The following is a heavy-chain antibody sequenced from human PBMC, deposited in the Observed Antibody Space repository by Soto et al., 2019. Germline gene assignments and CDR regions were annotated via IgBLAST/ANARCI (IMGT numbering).Heavy chain of an antibody. Sequence: GASVKVSCKVSGYTLTELSMHWVRQAPGKGLEWMGGFDPEDGETIYAQKFQGRVTMTEDTSTDTAYMELSSLRSEDTAVYYCATDRRDYDYIWGSYQTPNFDYWGQGTLVTVSS. V-gene: IGHV1-24*01. CDR3: ATDRRDYDYIWGSYQTPNFDY. D-gene: IGHD3-16*02. CDR2: FDPEDGET. CDR1: GYTLTELS. J-gene: IGHJ4*02.